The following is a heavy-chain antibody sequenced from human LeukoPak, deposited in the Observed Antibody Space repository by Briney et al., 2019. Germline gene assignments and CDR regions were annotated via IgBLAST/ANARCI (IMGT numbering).Heavy chain of an antibody. CDR1: GFTFSSYW. D-gene: IGHD3-3*01. Sequence: PGGSLRLSCAASGFTFSSYWMSWVRQAPGKGLEWVANIKQDGSEKYYVDSVKGRFTISRDNAKNSLYLQMNSLRAEDTAVYYCARDRLPRYDFWSGYHGNWFDTWGQGTLVTVSS. J-gene: IGHJ5*02. CDR2: IKQDGSEK. V-gene: IGHV3-7*01. CDR3: ARDRLPRYDFWSGYHGNWFDT.